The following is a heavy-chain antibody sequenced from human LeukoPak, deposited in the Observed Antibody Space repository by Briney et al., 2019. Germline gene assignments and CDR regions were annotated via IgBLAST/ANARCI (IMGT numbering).Heavy chain of an antibody. CDR1: GFTFSSYG. V-gene: IGHV3-30*02. CDR3: AKEYYYGSGSYDY. CDR2: IRYNGSNK. J-gene: IGHJ4*02. D-gene: IGHD3-10*01. Sequence: GGSLRLSCAASGFTFSSYGMHWVRQAPGKGLEWVAFIRYNGSNKYYADSVKGRFTISRDNSKNTLYLQMNSLRAEDTAVYYCAKEYYYGSGSYDYWGQGTLVTVSS.